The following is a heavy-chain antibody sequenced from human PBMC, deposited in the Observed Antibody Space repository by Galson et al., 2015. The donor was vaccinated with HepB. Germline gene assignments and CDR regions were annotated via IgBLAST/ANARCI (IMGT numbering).Heavy chain of an antibody. V-gene: IGHV3-11*01. CDR3: ARAGGIAAAGWLYFDY. CDR2: ISSSGSTI. J-gene: IGHJ4*02. Sequence: RLSCAASGFTFSDYYMSWIRQAPGKGLEWVSYISSSGSTIYYADSVKGRFTISRDNAKISLYLQMNSLRAEDTAVYYCARAGGIAAAGWLYFDYWGQGTLVTVSS. D-gene: IGHD6-13*01. CDR1: GFTFSDYY.